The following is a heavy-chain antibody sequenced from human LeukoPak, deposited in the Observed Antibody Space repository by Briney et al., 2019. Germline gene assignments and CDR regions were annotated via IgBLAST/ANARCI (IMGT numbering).Heavy chain of an antibody. D-gene: IGHD3-10*01. V-gene: IGHV4-59*12. J-gene: IGHJ4*02. CDR2: IYYSGST. CDR1: GGSISSYY. Sequence: SETLPLTCTVSGGSISSYYWSWIRQPPGKGLEWIGYIYYSGSTNYNPSLKSRVTISVDTSKNQFSLKLSSVTAADTAVYYCARVEGVTTGYFDYWGQGTLGTVSS. CDR3: ARVEGVTTGYFDY.